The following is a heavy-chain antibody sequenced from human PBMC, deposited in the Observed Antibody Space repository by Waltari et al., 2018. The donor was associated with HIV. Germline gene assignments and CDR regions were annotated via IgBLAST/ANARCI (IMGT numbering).Heavy chain of an antibody. CDR2: IYYSGST. V-gene: IGHV4-59*01. D-gene: IGHD3-22*01. Sequence: QVLLQESGPGLVKPSETLSLTCTVSGGSITSYYWSWIRQPPGKGLEWIGYIYYSGSTNYNPSLKSRATISVDTSKNQVSLKLSSVTAADTAVYYCASRGMHYYDSGGYYSWGQGTLVTVSS. J-gene: IGHJ4*02. CDR1: GGSITSYY. CDR3: ASRGMHYYDSGGYYS.